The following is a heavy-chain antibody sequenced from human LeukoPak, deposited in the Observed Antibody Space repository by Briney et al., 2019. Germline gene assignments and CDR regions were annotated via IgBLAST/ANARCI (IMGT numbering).Heavy chain of an antibody. J-gene: IGHJ1*01. Sequence: PGGSLRLSCAASGFTFSSYSMNWVRQAPGKGLEWVSSISSSSSYIYYADSVKGRFTISRDSGKKSLYLEMNSLRADDTAVYYCVRDLTTSSTAYLHHWGQGTLVTVSS. CDR2: ISSSSSYI. D-gene: IGHD6-6*01. CDR3: VRDLTTSSTAYLHH. V-gene: IGHV3-21*01. CDR1: GFTFSSYS.